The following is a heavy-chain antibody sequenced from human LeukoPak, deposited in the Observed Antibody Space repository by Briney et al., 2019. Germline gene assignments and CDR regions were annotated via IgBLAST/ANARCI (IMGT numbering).Heavy chain of an antibody. V-gene: IGHV3-30-3*01. CDR3: ARDETPTNGYDSYDF. CDR2: ISYDANIGSNK. D-gene: IGHD5-12*01. Sequence: PGGSLRLSCATSGFTFSRYAMHWVRQAPGKGLEWVALISYDANIGSNKYYADSVKGRFTISRDNSKNTLYLQMNSLRAEDTAVYYCARDETPTNGYDSYDFWGQGTLVTVST. CDR1: GFTFSRYA. J-gene: IGHJ4*02.